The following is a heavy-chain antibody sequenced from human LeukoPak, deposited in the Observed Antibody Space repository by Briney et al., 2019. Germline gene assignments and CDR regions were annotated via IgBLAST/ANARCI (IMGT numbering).Heavy chain of an antibody. CDR1: GGTFSSYA. J-gene: IGHJ5*02. Sequence: SVKVSCKASGGTFSSYAISWVRQAPGQGLEWMGGIIPIFGTANYAQKFQGRVTITADESTSTAYMELSSLRSEDTAVYYCARVGADSINWFDPWGQGTLVTVSS. CDR3: ARVGADSINWFDP. V-gene: IGHV1-69*13. CDR2: IIPIFGTA. D-gene: IGHD4-11*01.